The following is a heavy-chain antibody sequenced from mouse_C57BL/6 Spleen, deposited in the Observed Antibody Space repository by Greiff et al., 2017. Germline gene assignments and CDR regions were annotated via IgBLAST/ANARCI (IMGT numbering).Heavy chain of an antibody. D-gene: IGHD1-1*01. CDR1: GYTFTSYW. V-gene: IGHV1-55*01. J-gene: IGHJ2*01. Sequence: QVQLQQPGAELVKPGASVKMSCKASGYTFTSYWITWVKPRPGQGLEWIGDIYPGSGSTNYNEKFKSKATLTVDTSSSTAYMQLSSLTSEDSAVYYCARTDYYGRYFDYWGQGTTLTVSS. CDR2: IYPGSGST. CDR3: ARTDYYGRYFDY.